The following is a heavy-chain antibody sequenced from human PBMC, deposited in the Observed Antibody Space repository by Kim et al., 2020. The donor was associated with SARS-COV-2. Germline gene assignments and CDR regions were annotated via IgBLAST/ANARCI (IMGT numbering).Heavy chain of an antibody. J-gene: IGHJ6*02. CDR2: INQDGSEK. V-gene: IGHV3-7*01. D-gene: IGHD1-7*01. CDR3: ARDQKNGNWRLDV. Sequence: GGSLRLSCAASGLTLGSYWMSWVRQAPGKGLEWVANINQDGSEKYYLDSVKGRFTISRDNAMNSLYLQMNSLRADDTAVYYCARDQKNGNWRLDVWGQGTTVTVS. CDR1: GLTLGSYW.